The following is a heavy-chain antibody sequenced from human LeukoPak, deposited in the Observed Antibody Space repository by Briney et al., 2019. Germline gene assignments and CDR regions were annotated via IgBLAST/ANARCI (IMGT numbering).Heavy chain of an antibody. D-gene: IGHD5-24*01. V-gene: IGHV3-23*01. CDR2: ISVSGFTT. CDR1: GFTFSNYA. Sequence: GGSLRLSCAASGFTFSNYAITWVRQAPGRGLEWVSSISVSGFTTYYADSVKGRFTISRDNSKNTLSLQLNSLRAEDTAVYYCAKAGEEVATISPFEMWGQGTKVTVSS. CDR3: AKAGEEVATISPFEM. J-gene: IGHJ3*02.